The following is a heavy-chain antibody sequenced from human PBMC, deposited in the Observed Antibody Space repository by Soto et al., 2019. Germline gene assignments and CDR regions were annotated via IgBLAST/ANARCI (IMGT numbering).Heavy chain of an antibody. CDR2: IKSKTDGGTT. CDR3: TRYSYGASEY. Sequence: EVQLVESGGGLVKPGGSLRLSCAASGFTVSNAWMSWVRQAPGKGLEWVGRIKSKTDGGTTEYDAPVKGRFTISRDDSKTTLYLQMNSLKAEDTAVYYFTRYSYGASEYWGQGTLVTVSS. V-gene: IGHV3-15*01. D-gene: IGHD5-18*01. J-gene: IGHJ4*02. CDR1: GFTVSNAW.